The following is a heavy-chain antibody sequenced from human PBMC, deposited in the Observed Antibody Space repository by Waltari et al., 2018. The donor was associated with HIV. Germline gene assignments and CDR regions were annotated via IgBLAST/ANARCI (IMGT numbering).Heavy chain of an antibody. D-gene: IGHD2-21*02. CDR2: ISYSGTT. Sequence: QVQLQESGPGLVKPSETLSLTCTVSGGSIRGYYWSWVRQPPGKGLEWIVSISYSGTTDYSPSLKSRISTSVDTSNNQVILNLSSATAADTAVYYCARDLGRVTTDESWYFDLWGRGTLVTVSS. CDR3: ARDLGRVTTDESWYFDL. CDR1: GGSIRGYY. V-gene: IGHV4-59*01. J-gene: IGHJ2*01.